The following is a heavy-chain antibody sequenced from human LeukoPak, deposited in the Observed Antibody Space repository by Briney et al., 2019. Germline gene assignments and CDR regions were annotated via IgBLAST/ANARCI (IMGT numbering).Heavy chain of an antibody. V-gene: IGHV1-2*02. Sequence: ASVKVSCKASGYTFTGYYMHWVRQAPGQGLEWMGWINPNSGGTNYAQKSQGRVTMTRDTSISTAYMELSRLRSDDTAVYYCARGAYTYYYDSSSEGFDYWGQGTLVTVSS. D-gene: IGHD3-22*01. CDR2: INPNSGGT. CDR1: GYTFTGYY. J-gene: IGHJ4*02. CDR3: ARGAYTYYYDSSSEGFDY.